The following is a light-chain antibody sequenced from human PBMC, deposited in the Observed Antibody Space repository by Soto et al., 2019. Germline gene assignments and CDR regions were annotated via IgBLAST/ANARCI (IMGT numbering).Light chain of an antibody. CDR3: QSYDSSLGGSRV. CDR2: GNS. V-gene: IGLV1-40*01. Sequence: QSALTQPPSVSGAPGQTVTISCTGSSSNIGAGYDVHWYQQLPGTAPKLLIYGNSNRPSGVPDRFSGSKSGTSASLAITGLQVEDEADYYCQSYDSSLGGSRVFGTGTKVTVL. CDR1: SSNIGAGYD. J-gene: IGLJ1*01.